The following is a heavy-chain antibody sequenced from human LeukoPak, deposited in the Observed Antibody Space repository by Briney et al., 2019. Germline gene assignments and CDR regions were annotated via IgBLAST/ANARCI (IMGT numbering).Heavy chain of an antibody. J-gene: IGHJ5*02. Sequence: GASVKVSCKASGYAFTDYYVHWVRQAPGQGLEWMGWFNPDNGGTNSVQKFQGRVTMTGDTSMRTVYMELTTLRSDDTAVYYCARSHVAIQWFGEGGFDPWGQGTLVTVSS. CDR3: ARSHVAIQWFGEGGFDP. V-gene: IGHV1-2*02. CDR2: FNPDNGGT. CDR1: GYAFTDYY. D-gene: IGHD3-10*01.